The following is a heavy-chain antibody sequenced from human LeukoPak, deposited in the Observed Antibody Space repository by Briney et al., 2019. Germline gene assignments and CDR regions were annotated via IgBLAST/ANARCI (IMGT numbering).Heavy chain of an antibody. CDR1: GGSFSGYY. J-gene: IGHJ4*02. CDR2: INHSGST. CDR3: ARPVTVVPAAMFY. D-gene: IGHD2-2*01. Sequence: SETLSLTCAVYGGSFSGYYWSWIRQPPGKGLEWIGEINHSGSTNYNPSLKSRATISVDTSKNQFSLKLSSVTAADTAVYYCARPVTVVPAAMFYWGQGSLVTVSS. V-gene: IGHV4-34*01.